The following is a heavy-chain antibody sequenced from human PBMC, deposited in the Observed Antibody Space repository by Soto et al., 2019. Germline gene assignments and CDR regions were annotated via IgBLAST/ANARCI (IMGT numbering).Heavy chain of an antibody. V-gene: IGHV5-10-1*01. D-gene: IGHD6-13*01. CDR1: GYIFPSYW. CDR3: ARQKKRSVAATGRDYNYGMDV. CDR2: FEPRDSYT. J-gene: IGHJ6*02. Sequence: GESLKISCKDSGYIFPSYWITWVRQMPGKGLEWMGRFEPRDSYTNYSPPFQGHVTISADKSISTAYLQRSSLQASDTAMYYCARQKKRSVAATGRDYNYGMDVWGQGTTVTVSS.